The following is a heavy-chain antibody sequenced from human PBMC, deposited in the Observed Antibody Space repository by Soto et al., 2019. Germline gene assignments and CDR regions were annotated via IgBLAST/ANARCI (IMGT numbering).Heavy chain of an antibody. V-gene: IGHV2-5*08. J-gene: IGHJ4*02. CDR1: GFSLSTSGMC. CDR2: IYWNDDK. D-gene: IGHD6-13*01. CDR3: TRTSPPGIAAALRSGPFDY. Sequence: SGPTLVNPTQTLTLTCTFSGFSLSTSGMCVSWIRQPPGKALEWLALIYWNDDKRYSPSLKSRLTITKDTSKNQVVLTMTNMDPVDTATYYCTRTSPPGIAAALRSGPFDYWGQGTLVTVSS.